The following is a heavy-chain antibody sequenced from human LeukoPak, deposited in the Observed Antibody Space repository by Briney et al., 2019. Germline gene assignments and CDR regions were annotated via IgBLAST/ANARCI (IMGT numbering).Heavy chain of an antibody. CDR2: INSEGSST. D-gene: IGHD6-13*01. CDR3: ARVGVFEAAAGQFDY. V-gene: IGHV3-74*01. Sequence: GGSLRLSCAASGFTFRSYWMHWVRQAPGKGLVWVSRINSEGSSTSCADSVKGRFTISRDNAKNTLYLEMNSLRAEDTAVYYCARVGVFEAAAGQFDYWGQGTLVTVS. CDR1: GFTFRSYW. J-gene: IGHJ4*02.